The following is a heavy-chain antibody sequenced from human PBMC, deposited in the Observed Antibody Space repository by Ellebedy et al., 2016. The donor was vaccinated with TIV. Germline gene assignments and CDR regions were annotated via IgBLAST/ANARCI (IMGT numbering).Heavy chain of an antibody. Sequence: MPSETLSLTCTVSGGSISSYYWSCIRQPPGKGLDWIGYIYYSGSTNYNPSLKSRVTISVDTSKNQFSLKLRTVTAADTAVYYCARQGGWHFDYWGQGTLVTVSS. CDR1: GGSISSYY. V-gene: IGHV4-59*08. CDR2: IYYSGST. J-gene: IGHJ4*02. D-gene: IGHD6-19*01. CDR3: ARQGGWHFDY.